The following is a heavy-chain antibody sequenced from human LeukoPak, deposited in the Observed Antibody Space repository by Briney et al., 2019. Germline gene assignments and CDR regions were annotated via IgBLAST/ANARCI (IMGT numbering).Heavy chain of an antibody. J-gene: IGHJ4*02. CDR1: GFTFSTYS. V-gene: IGHV3-48*02. D-gene: IGHD1-14*01. Sequence: PGGPLRLSCAASGFTFSTYSMNWVRQAPGKGLEWVSYISTSSSTIYYADSVKGRFTISRDNANNSLYLQMNSLRDEDTAVYYCARGNLGGDYWGQGTLVTVSS. CDR2: ISTSSSTI. CDR3: ARGNLGGDY.